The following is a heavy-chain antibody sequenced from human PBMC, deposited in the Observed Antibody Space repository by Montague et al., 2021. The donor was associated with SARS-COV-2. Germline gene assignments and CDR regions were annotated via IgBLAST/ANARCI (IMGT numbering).Heavy chain of an antibody. CDR3: VATYNGNWYYFDY. CDR1: GGSFSSGDSY. Sequence: SETLSLTCSVSGGSFSSGDSYWGWLRQAPGKGLEWIGDLHYAGSAXYNPSLRSRVTISADTSKNRFSLKLNSVTAADTAVYYCVATYNGNWYYFDYWGQGTLVTVSS. J-gene: IGHJ4*02. CDR2: LHYAGSA. D-gene: IGHD6-13*01. V-gene: IGHV4-39*01.